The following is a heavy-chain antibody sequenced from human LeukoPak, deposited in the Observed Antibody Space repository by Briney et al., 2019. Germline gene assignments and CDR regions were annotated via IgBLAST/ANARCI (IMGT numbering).Heavy chain of an antibody. J-gene: IGHJ4*02. CDR1: GFSIKNYA. CDR3: AKSSADSWYLLDY. CDR2: ISGSGAST. V-gene: IGHV3-23*01. D-gene: IGHD2-15*01. Sequence: GGSLRLSCAAAGFSIKNYAMNWVRQAPGKGPEWLSVISGSGASTYYGDSVKGRFTTSRDNSKNMLYLQMDSLRAEDTALYYCAKSSADSWYLLDYWGQGTLVTVSS.